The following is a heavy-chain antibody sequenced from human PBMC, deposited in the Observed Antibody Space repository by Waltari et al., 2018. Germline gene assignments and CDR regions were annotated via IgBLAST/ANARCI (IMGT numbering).Heavy chain of an antibody. CDR1: GFTFSNAW. J-gene: IGHJ3*02. Sequence: EVQLVESGGGLVKPGGSLRLSCAASGFTFSNAWMNWVPQAPGKGLEWVGRIKSKIDGGTTDYAAPVKGRFTISRDDSKNMFYLQMNSLKTEDTDVYYCTTEMGDSSRVAFDIWGQKTVVTVSS. CDR3: TTEMGDSSRVAFDI. D-gene: IGHD3-22*01. V-gene: IGHV3-15*07. CDR2: IKSKIDGGTT.